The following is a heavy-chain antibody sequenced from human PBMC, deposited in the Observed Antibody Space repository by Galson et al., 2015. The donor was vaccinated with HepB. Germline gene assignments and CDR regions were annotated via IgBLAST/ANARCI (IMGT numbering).Heavy chain of an antibody. V-gene: IGHV3-33*03. CDR2: IWNDGSNI. CDR1: GFIFRSFG. Sequence: SLRLSCSASGFIFRSFGMHWVRQAPGKGLEWVAVIWNDGSNIYYADSVKGRFTISRDTSKNTLYLQMNSLRAEDTAVYYCAKEALPDYGGITGFESWGQGTLVTVSS. CDR3: AKEALPDYGGITGFES. D-gene: IGHD4-23*01. J-gene: IGHJ4*02.